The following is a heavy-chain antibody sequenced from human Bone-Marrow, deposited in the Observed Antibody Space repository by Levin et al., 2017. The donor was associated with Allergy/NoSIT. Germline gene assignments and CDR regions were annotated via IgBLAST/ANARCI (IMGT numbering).Heavy chain of an antibody. CDR2: IRNDESKT. V-gene: IGHV3-33*01. J-gene: IGHJ3*02. CDR3: ARVRWPQSTSDAFDI. CDR1: GFTFRNYA. D-gene: IGHD5-24*01. Sequence: LSLTCAAAGFTFRNYAMHWVRQTPGKGLEWVAAIRNDESKTFYTDSVKGRFTISRDNSNTPLYLQMDSLRPGDTVLYFCARVRWPQSTSDAFDIWGQGTVVSVSS.